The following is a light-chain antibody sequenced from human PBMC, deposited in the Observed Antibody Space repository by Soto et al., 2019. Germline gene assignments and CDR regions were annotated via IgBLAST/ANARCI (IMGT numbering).Light chain of an antibody. J-gene: IGKJ2*01. CDR2: DAS. CDR3: QQRSNWAYT. V-gene: IGKV3-11*01. CDR1: KSVSSY. Sequence: ELVLTQSPDTQPLSPGERATLSCRASKSVSSYLAWYQQKPGQAPRLLIYDASNRSTVILARFSGGGSGTDFTLTISSLEPEDFAVCYCQQRSNWAYTFCQGNKLEIK.